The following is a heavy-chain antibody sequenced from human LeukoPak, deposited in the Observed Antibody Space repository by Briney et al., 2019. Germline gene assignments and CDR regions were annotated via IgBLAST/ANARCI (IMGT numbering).Heavy chain of an antibody. D-gene: IGHD2-21*01. CDR3: ARAPHLPPIATKGYFDY. J-gene: IGHJ4*02. Sequence: SVKVSSMASGGTFTIYAISWVRQAPGQGVGWMGSIIPILGIANYAQKLQGTVSITADKTTSTHYMYMSSLRYEGTALYFTARAPHLPPIATKGYFDYWGQGTLVTVSS. V-gene: IGHV1-69*04. CDR1: GGTFTIYA. CDR2: IIPILGIA.